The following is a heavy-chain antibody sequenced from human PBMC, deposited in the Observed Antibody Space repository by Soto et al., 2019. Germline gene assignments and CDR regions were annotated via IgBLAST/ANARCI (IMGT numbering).Heavy chain of an antibody. CDR1: GGSISSYY. V-gene: IGHV4-59*01. D-gene: IGHD3-3*01. CDR2: IYYSGST. Sequence: SETLSLTCTVSGGSISSYYWSWIRQPPGKGLEWIGYIYYSGSTNYNPSLNSRVTISVDTSKNQSTLKLSSVTAADTAVYYCAWLVGVELRDGMDVWGQGTTVT. CDR3: AWLVGVELRDGMDV. J-gene: IGHJ6*02.